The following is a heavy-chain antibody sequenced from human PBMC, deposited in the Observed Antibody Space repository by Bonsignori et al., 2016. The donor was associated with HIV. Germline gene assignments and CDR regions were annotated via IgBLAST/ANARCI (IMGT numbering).Heavy chain of an antibody. CDR2: INHSGST. J-gene: IGHJ4*02. CDR3: AREGLWFGVLKEYYFDY. D-gene: IGHD3-10*01. V-gene: IGHV4-34*01. Sequence: WIRQPPGKGLEWIGEINHSGSTNYNPSLKSRVTISVDTSKNQFSLKLSSVTAADTAVYYCAREGLWFGVLKEYYFDYWGQGTLVTVSS.